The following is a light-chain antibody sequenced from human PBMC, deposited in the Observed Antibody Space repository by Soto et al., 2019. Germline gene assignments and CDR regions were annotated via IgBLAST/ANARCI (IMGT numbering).Light chain of an antibody. J-gene: IGLJ2*01. CDR1: SSDVGGYNY. CDR3: SSYTSSSTDVV. CDR2: DVS. V-gene: IGLV2-14*01. Sequence: QSALTQPASVSGSPGQSITISCTGTSSDVGGYNYVSWYQQHPGKAPNLIIYDVSNRPSGVSNRFSGSKSGNTASLTISGLQAEDEADYYCSSYTSSSTDVVFGGGTKLTVL.